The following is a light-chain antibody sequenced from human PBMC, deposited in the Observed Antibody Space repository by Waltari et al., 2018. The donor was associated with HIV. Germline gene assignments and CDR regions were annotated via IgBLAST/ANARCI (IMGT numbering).Light chain of an antibody. CDR3: VGWDSSLSAYV. V-gene: IGLV1-47*01. J-gene: IGLJ1*01. Sequence: QSFLTQPPSASGTPGQTVTISCSGSSSNIENDNVYWYQQLPGMTPKLHIYKNFLRPSGFPGRFAASKSVTSASLTIIGLRSADEAEYYCVGWDSSLSAYVFGAGTKVAVL. CDR1: SSNIENDN. CDR2: KNF.